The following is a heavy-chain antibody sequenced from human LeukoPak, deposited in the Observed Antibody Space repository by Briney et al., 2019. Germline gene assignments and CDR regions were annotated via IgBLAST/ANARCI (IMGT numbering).Heavy chain of an antibody. CDR3: ARGVCRGGSCYSSYWFDP. Sequence: SETLSLTCAVYGGSFSGYYWSWIRQPPGKGLEWIGEINHSGSTNYNPSLKSRVTISVDTSKNQFSLKLSSATAADTAVYYCARGVCRGGSCYSSYWFDPWGQGTLVTVSS. D-gene: IGHD2-15*01. CDR2: INHSGST. CDR1: GGSFSGYY. V-gene: IGHV4-34*01. J-gene: IGHJ5*02.